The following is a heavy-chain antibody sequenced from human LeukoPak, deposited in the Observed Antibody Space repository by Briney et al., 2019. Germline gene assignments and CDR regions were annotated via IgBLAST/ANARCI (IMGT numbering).Heavy chain of an antibody. CDR1: GGSFSGYY. Sequence: SETLSLTCAVYGGSFSGYYWSWIRQPPGKGLEWIGEINHSGSTNYNPSLKSRVTISVDTSKNQFSLKLSSVTAADTAVYYCAKQSYHRVLWFGELLNYYYYMDVWGKGTTVTVSS. CDR2: INHSGST. CDR3: AKQSYHRVLWFGELLNYYYYMDV. D-gene: IGHD3-10*01. J-gene: IGHJ6*03. V-gene: IGHV4-34*01.